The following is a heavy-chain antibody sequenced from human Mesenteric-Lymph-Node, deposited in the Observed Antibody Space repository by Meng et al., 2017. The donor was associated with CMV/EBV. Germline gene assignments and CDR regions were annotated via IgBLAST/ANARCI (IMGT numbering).Heavy chain of an antibody. CDR1: GFTFSSYE. D-gene: IGHD4-23*01. CDR3: ATLAVVTPPFDY. Sequence: GESLKISCAASGFTFSSYEMNWVRQAPGKGLEWVSSISSSSSYIYYADSVKGRFTISRDNAKNSLYLQMNSLRAEDTAVYYCATLAVVTPPFDYWGQGTLVTVSS. J-gene: IGHJ4*02. CDR2: ISSSSSYI. V-gene: IGHV3-21*01.